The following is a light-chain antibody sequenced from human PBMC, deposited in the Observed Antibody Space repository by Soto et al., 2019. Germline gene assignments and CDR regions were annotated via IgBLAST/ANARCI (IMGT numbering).Light chain of an antibody. Sequence: QSALIQPRSVSGSPGQSVTISCTGTSSDVGVYQYVSWYRQLPGKAPKLMIYDVITRPSGVPDRFSGSKSGNTASLTISGLQAEDEADYYCCSYAGDYTFFFGTGTKLTVL. V-gene: IGLV2-11*01. J-gene: IGLJ1*01. CDR3: CSYAGDYTFF. CDR2: DVI. CDR1: SSDVGVYQY.